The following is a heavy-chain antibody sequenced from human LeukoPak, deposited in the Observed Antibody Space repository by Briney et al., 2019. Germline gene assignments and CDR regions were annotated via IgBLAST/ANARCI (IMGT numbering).Heavy chain of an antibody. V-gene: IGHV4-38-2*02. CDR1: GYSISSGYY. D-gene: IGHD2-15*01. CDR3: ARTVVVLDAFDI. Sequence: SETLSLTCTVSGYSISSGYYWGWIRQPSGKGLEWIGSIYHSGSTYYNPSLKSRVTISVDTSKNQFSLKLSSVTAADTAVYYCARTVVVLDAFDIWGQGTMVTVSS. CDR2: IYHSGST. J-gene: IGHJ3*02.